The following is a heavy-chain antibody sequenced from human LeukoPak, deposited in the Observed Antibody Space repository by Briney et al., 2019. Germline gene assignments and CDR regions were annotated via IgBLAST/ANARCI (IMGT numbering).Heavy chain of an antibody. D-gene: IGHD6-19*01. Sequence: GGSLRLSCAASGFTFSSYAMSWVRQAPGKGVEWVSAISGSGGSTYYADSVKGRFTISRDNAKNSLYLQMNSLRAEDTAVYYCARFSPQWLVHDYWGQGTLVTVSS. V-gene: IGHV3-23*01. J-gene: IGHJ4*02. CDR1: GFTFSSYA. CDR2: ISGSGGST. CDR3: ARFSPQWLVHDY.